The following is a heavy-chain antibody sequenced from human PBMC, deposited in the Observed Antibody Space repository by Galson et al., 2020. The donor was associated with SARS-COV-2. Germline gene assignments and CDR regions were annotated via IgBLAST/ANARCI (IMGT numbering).Heavy chain of an antibody. J-gene: IGHJ4*02. CDR2: IKSDGSII. CDR1: GFAYSNYG. V-gene: IGHV3-74*01. Sequence: WGSLRLSFAASGFAYSNYGMHWVRHTPGKGLEPVSRIKSDGSIITYADHVKVRGTSTRDNDKNTLDPQMNSLRSEDTALYYCAGASAIWGQGTLVTVSS. CDR3: AGASAI.